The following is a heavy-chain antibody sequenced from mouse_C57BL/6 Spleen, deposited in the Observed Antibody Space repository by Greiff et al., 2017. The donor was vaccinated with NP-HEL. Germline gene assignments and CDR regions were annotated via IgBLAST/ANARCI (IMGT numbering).Heavy chain of an antibody. V-gene: IGHV1-82*01. CDR3: ARRRATDGGFAY. CDR2: IYPGDGDT. J-gene: IGHJ3*01. CDR1: GYAFSSSW. Sequence: QVQLQQSGPELVKPGASVKISCKASGYAFSSSWMNWVKQRPGKGLEWIGRIYPGDGDTNYNGKFKGKATLTADKSSSTAYMQLSSLTSEDSAVYFCARRRATDGGFAYWGQGTLVTVSA.